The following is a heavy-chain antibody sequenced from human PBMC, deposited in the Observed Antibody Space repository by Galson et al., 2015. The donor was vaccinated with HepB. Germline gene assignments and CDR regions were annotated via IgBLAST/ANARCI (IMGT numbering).Heavy chain of an antibody. CDR3: ARHSGHISGWYTGRGGFDS. J-gene: IGHJ4*02. CDR1: GFAFSRYI. V-gene: IGHV3-21*01. D-gene: IGHD6-19*01. Sequence: SLRLSCAGSGFAFSRYIINWVRQPPGKGLEWVSSIPSSDPYKYYADSVRGRFTISRDNSKNTLYLQMNSLRPEDTAVYYCARHSGHISGWYTGRGGFDSWGQGTLVTVSA. CDR2: IPSSDPYK.